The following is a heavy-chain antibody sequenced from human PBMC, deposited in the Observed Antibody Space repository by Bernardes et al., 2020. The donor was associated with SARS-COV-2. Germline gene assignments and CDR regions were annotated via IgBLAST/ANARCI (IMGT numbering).Heavy chain of an antibody. CDR3: ARVPEYCSSTSCHYFDY. V-gene: IGHV5-51*01. Sequence: ESLKISCKGSGYSFTSYWIGWVRQMPGKGLEWMGIIYPGDSDTRYSPSFQGQVTISADKSISTAYLQWSSLKASDTAMYYCARVPEYCSSTSCHYFDYWGQGTLVTVSS. D-gene: IGHD2-2*01. J-gene: IGHJ4*02. CDR1: GYSFTSYW. CDR2: IYPGDSDT.